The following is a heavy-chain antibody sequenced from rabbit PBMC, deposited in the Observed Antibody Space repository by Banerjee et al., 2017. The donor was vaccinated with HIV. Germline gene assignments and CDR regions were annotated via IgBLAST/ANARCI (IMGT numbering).Heavy chain of an antibody. V-gene: IGHV1S45*01. D-gene: IGHD1-1*01. CDR1: GFDLSSYW. CDR3: AKDANSGIITDHFNL. CDR2: IYIGSGTT. Sequence: QEQLEESGGGLVKPEGSLTLTCKASGFDLSSYWMCWVRQAPGKGLELIGCIYIGSGTTFYATWAKGRFTISKTSSTTVTLRLNSLTAADTATYFCAKDANSGIITDHFNLWGPGTLVTVS. J-gene: IGHJ4*01.